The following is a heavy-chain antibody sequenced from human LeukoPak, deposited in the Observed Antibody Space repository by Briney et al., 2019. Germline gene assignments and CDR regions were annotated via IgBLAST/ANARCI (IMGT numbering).Heavy chain of an antibody. J-gene: IGHJ6*02. CDR2: IYSGGST. CDR1: GFTVSSNY. D-gene: IGHD3-16*01. V-gene: IGHV3-53*01. Sequence: GGSLRLFCAASGFTVSSNYMSWVRQAPGKGLEWVSVIYSGGSTYYADSVKGRFTISRDNSKNTLYLQMNSLRAEDTAIYYCARSQQLGGHSYYYYGMDVWGQGTTVTVSS. CDR3: ARSQQLGGHSYYYYGMDV.